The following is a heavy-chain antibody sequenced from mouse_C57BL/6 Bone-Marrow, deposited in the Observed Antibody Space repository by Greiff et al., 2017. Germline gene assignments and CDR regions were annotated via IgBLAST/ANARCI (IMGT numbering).Heavy chain of an antibody. Sequence: VQLQQPGAELVKPGASVKLSCKASGYTFTSYWMHWVKQRPGQGLEWIGMIHPNSGSTNYNEKFKDKATLTADKSSSTAYMQLSSLTSEDSAVYYWARSGITTVVYFDYWGQGTTLTVSS. CDR3: ARSGITTVVYFDY. CDR1: GYTFTSYW. D-gene: IGHD1-1*01. J-gene: IGHJ2*01. V-gene: IGHV1-64*01. CDR2: IHPNSGST.